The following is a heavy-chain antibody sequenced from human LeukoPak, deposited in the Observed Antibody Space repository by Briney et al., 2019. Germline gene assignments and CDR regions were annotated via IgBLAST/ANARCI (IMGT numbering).Heavy chain of an antibody. Sequence: GGSLRLSCAASGFTFSSYGMHWVRQAPGKGLEWVAVISYDGSNKYYADSVKGRFTISRDNSKNTLYLQMNSLRAEDTAVYYCAKSGSTFSFDYWGQGTLVTVSS. J-gene: IGHJ4*02. V-gene: IGHV3-30*18. CDR2: ISYDGSNK. CDR1: GFTFSSYG. D-gene: IGHD2-2*01. CDR3: AKSGSTFSFDY.